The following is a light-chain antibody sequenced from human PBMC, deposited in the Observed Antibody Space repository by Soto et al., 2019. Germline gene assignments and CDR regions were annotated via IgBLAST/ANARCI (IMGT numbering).Light chain of an antibody. J-gene: IGKJ1*01. CDR3: QQFGSSPWT. V-gene: IGKV3-20*01. CDR2: GAS. CDR1: QSVSSSY. Sequence: EIVLTQSPGTLSLSPGERATLSCRASQSVSSSYLAWYQQKPGQAPRLLIYGASTRATGIPDRFSGSGSGTDFTHPISRLEPEDFAVYYCQQFGSSPWTFGQGTKVEIQ.